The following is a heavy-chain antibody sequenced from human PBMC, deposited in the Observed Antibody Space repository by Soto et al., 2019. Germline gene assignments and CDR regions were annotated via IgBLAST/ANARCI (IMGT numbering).Heavy chain of an antibody. D-gene: IGHD6-19*01. V-gene: IGHV1-18*01. Sequence: QVQLVQSGAEVKKPGAPVKVSCKASGYTFTSYGISWVRQAPGQGLEWMGWISAYNGNTNYAQNLQGRVTMTTDTSTSTAYMELRSLRSDDAAVYYCARDHNTGWPTPVGYWGQGTLVTVSS. CDR1: GYTFTSYG. CDR2: ISAYNGNT. CDR3: ARDHNTGWPTPVGY. J-gene: IGHJ4*02.